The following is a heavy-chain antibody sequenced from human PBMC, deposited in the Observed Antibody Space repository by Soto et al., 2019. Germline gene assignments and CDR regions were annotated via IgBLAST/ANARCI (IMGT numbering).Heavy chain of an antibody. V-gene: IGHV3-23*01. Sequence: GESLRLSCAASGFTFRNYAMTWARQAPGKGLEWVSSLLRSGSSAYYADSVRGRFTISSDTSANSLYLQMDNLRAEDTAIYYCAKDAISGDGIWLMDSWGQGTVVTVSS. CDR2: LLRSGSSA. D-gene: IGHD4-17*01. CDR1: GFTFRNYA. CDR3: AKDAISGDGIWLMDS. J-gene: IGHJ5*02.